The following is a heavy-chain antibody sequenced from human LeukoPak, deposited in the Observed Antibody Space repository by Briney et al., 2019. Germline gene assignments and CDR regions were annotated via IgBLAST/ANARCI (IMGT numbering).Heavy chain of an antibody. V-gene: IGHV3-48*01. J-gene: IGHJ4*02. CDR2: INSGSSTI. CDR3: AKDIKQYCTNGVCYTAAFDY. D-gene: IGHD2-8*01. CDR1: RFTFSSYS. Sequence: QTGGSLRLSCAGSRFTFSSYSMNWDRQAPGKGLEWVSYINSGSSTIYYADSVKGRFTISRDNAKNSLYLQMNSLRAEDTALYYCAKDIKQYCTNGVCYTAAFDYWGQGTLVTVSS.